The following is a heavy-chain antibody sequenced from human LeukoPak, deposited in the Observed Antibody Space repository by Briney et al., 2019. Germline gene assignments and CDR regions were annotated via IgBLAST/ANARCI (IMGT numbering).Heavy chain of an antibody. D-gene: IGHD1-20*01. V-gene: IGHV3-11*04. Sequence: SGGSLRLSCAASGFTFSDYYMSWIRQAPGKGLEWVSYISSSGSTIYYADPVKGRFTISRDNAKNSLYLQMNSLRAEDTAVYYCPRYALEYNYIPYYYMDVWGKGTTVTVSS. CDR1: GFTFSDYY. CDR2: ISSSGSTI. CDR3: PRYALEYNYIPYYYMDV. J-gene: IGHJ6*03.